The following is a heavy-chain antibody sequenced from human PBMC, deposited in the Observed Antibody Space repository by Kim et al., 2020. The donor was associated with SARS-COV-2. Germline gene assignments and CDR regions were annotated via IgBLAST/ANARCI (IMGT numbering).Heavy chain of an antibody. CDR3: AREPRSGLYYYYYYGMDV. Sequence: GGSLRLSCAASGFTFSSYAMHWVRQAPGKGLEWVAVISYDGSNKYYADSVKGRFTISRDNSKNTLYLQMNSLRAEDTAVYYCAREPRSGLYYYYYYGMDVWGQGTTVTVSS. CDR1: GFTFSSYA. J-gene: IGHJ6*02. CDR2: ISYDGSNK. V-gene: IGHV3-30*04. D-gene: IGHD3-16*02.